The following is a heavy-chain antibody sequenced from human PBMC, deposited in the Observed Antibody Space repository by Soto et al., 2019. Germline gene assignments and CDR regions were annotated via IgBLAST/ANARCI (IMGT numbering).Heavy chain of an antibody. CDR2: IYYSGST. D-gene: IGHD4-17*01. CDR1: GGSISSYY. CDR3: AREGGYGGLLDY. Sequence: QVQLQESGPGLVKPSETLSPTCTVSGGSISSYYWSWIRQPPGKGLEWIGYIYYSGSTNYNPSLKSRVTISVDTSKNQFSLKLSSVTAADTAVYYCAREGGYGGLLDYWGQGTLVTVSS. J-gene: IGHJ4*02. V-gene: IGHV4-59*01.